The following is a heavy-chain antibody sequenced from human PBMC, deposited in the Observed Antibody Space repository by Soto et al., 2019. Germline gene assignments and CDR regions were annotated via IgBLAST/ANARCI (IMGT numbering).Heavy chain of an antibody. CDR1: GYTLTELS. Sequence: GSVKVSCKVSGYTLTELSMHWVRPAPGKGLEWMGGFDPEDGETIYAQKFQGRVTMTVDTSTDTAYMELSSLRSEDTAVYYCATTFAYCGGDCYLDYWGQGTLVTVSS. CDR3: ATTFAYCGGDCYLDY. J-gene: IGHJ4*02. V-gene: IGHV1-24*01. D-gene: IGHD2-21*02. CDR2: FDPEDGET.